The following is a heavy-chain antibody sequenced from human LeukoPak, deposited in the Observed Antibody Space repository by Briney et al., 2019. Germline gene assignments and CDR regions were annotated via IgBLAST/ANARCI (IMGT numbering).Heavy chain of an antibody. J-gene: IGHJ3*02. CDR2: IGTAGDT. Sequence: GGSLRLSCAASGFTFSSYDMHWVRQATGKGLEWVSAIGTAGDTYYPGSVKGRFTISRENAKNSLYLQMNSLRAGDTAVYYCARVTTGAFDIWAKGQWSPSLQ. CDR3: ARVTTGAFDI. D-gene: IGHD3-3*01. V-gene: IGHV3-13*01. CDR1: GFTFSSYD.